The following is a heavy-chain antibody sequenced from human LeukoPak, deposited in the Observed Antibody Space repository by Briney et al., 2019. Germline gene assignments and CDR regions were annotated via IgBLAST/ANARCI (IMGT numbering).Heavy chain of an antibody. J-gene: IGHJ3*02. CDR1: GFTFSSYA. CDR2: ISGSGGST. CDR3: ARAAYSYGYAFDI. V-gene: IGHV3-23*01. Sequence: GGSLRLSCAASGFTFSSYAMSWVRQAPGKGLEWVSAISGSGGSTYYADSVKGRFTISRDNSKNTLYLQMNSLRAEDTALYYWARAAYSYGYAFDIWGQGTMVTVSS. D-gene: IGHD5-18*01.